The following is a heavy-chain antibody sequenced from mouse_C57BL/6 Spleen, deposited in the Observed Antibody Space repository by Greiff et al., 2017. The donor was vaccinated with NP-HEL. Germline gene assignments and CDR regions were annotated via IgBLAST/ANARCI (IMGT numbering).Heavy chain of an antibody. D-gene: IGHD1-1*01. CDR1: GFTFSSYA. J-gene: IGHJ4*01. CDR2: ISDGGSYT. Sequence: EVQLVESGGGLVKPGGSLKLSCAASGFTFSSYAMSWVRQTPEKRLEWVATISDGGSYTYYPDNVKGRFTISRDNAKNNLYLQMSHLKSEDTAMYYCARGLRSYYAMDYWGQGTSVTVSS. V-gene: IGHV5-4*01. CDR3: ARGLRSYYAMDY.